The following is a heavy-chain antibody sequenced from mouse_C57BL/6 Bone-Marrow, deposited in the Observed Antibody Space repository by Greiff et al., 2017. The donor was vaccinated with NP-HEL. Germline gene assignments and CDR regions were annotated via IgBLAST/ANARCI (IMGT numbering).Heavy chain of an antibody. V-gene: IGHV5-12*01. CDR2: ISNGGGST. CDR3: ARRGYYGIYWYFDV. J-gene: IGHJ1*03. Sequence: EVKLMESGGGLVQPGGSLKLSCAASGFTFSDYYMYWVRQTPEKRLEWVAYISNGGGSTYYPDTVKGRFTISRDNAKNTRYRQMSSLKSEDTAMYYCARRGYYGIYWYFDVWGTGTTVTVSS. CDR1: GFTFSDYY. D-gene: IGHD1-1*01.